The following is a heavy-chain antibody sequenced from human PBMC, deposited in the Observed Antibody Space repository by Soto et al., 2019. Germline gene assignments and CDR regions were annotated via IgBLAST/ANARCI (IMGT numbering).Heavy chain of an antibody. D-gene: IGHD3-10*01. V-gene: IGHV4-31*11. J-gene: IGHJ6*02. CDR2: IYYIGST. CDR1: GGSISSGGYY. Sequence: QVQLQESGPGLVKPSQTLSLTCAVSGGSISSGGYYWSWIRQHPGKGLEWIGYIYYIGSTNYNPSLKSPVTTAVHTPXNQFSLKLRSVTAADTAVYYCARDLPFGDYYGMDVWGQGTTVTVSS. CDR3: ARDLPFGDYYGMDV.